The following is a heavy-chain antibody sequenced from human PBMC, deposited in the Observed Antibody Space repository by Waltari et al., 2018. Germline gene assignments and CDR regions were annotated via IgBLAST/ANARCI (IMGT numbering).Heavy chain of an antibody. CDR3: ARSGYDILTGYYYYYYYMDV. V-gene: IGHV1-69*05. CDR1: GGTFSSYA. D-gene: IGHD3-9*01. CDR2: IIPIFGTA. Sequence: QVQLVQSGAEVKKPGSSVKVSCKASGGTFSSYAISWVRPAPGRGLEWMGGIIPIFGTANYAQKFQGRVTITTDESTSTAYMELSSLRSEDTAVYYCARSGYDILTGYYYYYYYMDVWGKGTTVTVSS. J-gene: IGHJ6*03.